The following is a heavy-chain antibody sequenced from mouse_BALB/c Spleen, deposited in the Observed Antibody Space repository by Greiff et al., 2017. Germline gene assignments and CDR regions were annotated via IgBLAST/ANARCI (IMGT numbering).Heavy chain of an antibody. CDR3: ARGTDYGYMDY. CDR2: ISSGGST. D-gene: IGHD1-2*01. CDR1: GFSFSSYA. V-gene: IGHV5-6-5*01. Sequence: EVKLVESGGGLVKPGGSLKLSCAVSGFSFSSYAMSWVRQTPEKRLEWVASISSGGSTYYPDSVKGRFTISRDNARNILYLKMSSLRSEDTTMYYCARGTDYGYMDYWGQGTSVTVSS. J-gene: IGHJ4*01.